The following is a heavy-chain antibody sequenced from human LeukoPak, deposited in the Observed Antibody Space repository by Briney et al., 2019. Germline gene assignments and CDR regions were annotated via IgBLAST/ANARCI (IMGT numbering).Heavy chain of an antibody. J-gene: IGHJ4*02. Sequence: PGGSLRLSCAVSGFTFNNYAMGWVRQAPGKGLEWVSSISGSSYYIYYADSVKGRFTISRDNAKNSLYLQMNSLRAEDTALYYCATDILSQVQLWSGWDYWGQGTLVTVSS. CDR3: ATDILSQVQLWSGWDY. CDR2: ISGSSYYI. CDR1: GFTFNNYA. V-gene: IGHV3-21*04. D-gene: IGHD5-18*01.